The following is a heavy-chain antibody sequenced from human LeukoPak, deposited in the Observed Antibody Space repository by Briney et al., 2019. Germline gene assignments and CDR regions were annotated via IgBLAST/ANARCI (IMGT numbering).Heavy chain of an antibody. CDR2: IYYSGST. V-gene: IGHV4-39*01. CDR3: ARGPTAMVRNWFDH. CDR1: GGSIISSNYY. D-gene: IGHD5-18*01. J-gene: IGHJ5*02. Sequence: SETLSLTCTVSGGSIISSNYYWGWIRQPPGKGLEWIGNIYYSGSTYYNPSLKSRVTISVDTSKNQFSLKLNSVTAADTAVYYCARGPTAMVRNWFDHWGQGTLVTVSS.